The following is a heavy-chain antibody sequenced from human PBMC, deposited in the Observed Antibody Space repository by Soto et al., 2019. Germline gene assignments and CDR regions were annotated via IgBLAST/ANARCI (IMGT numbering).Heavy chain of an antibody. CDR3: AREYCTNGVCYKLGVY. Sequence: QVQLVQSGAEVKKPGASVKVPCKASGYTFTSYGISWVRQAPGQGLEWMGWISAYNGNTNYAQKLQGRVTMTTDTSTSTAYMELRSLRSDDTAVYYCAREYCTNGVCYKLGVYWGQGTLVTVSS. J-gene: IGHJ4*02. CDR1: GYTFTSYG. CDR2: ISAYNGNT. V-gene: IGHV1-18*01. D-gene: IGHD2-8*01.